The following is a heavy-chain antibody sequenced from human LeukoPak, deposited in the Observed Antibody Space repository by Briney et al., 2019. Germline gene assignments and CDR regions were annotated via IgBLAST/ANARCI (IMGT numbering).Heavy chain of an antibody. V-gene: IGHV4-39*07. J-gene: IGHJ3*02. D-gene: IGHD3-22*01. CDR3: ARYDSSGYSAFDI. Sequence: SETLSLTCTVSGGSISGSSYYWGWIRQPPGKGLEWIGEINHSGSTNYNPSLKSRVTISVDTSKNQFSLKLSSVTAADTAVYYCARYDSSGYSAFDIWGQGTMVTVSS. CDR2: INHSGST. CDR1: GGSISGSSYY.